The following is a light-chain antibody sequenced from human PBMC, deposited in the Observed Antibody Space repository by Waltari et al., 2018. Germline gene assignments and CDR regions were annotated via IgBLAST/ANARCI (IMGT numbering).Light chain of an antibody. J-gene: IGKJ1*01. CDR2: GAS. V-gene: IGKV3-20*01. CDR3: QHYVRLPAT. CDR1: QSVSRS. Sequence: IVLTQSPGTLSLSPGERATLSCRASQSVSRSLAWYQQKPGQAPKHLIYGASTRATGIPDRVTGSGSGTDFSLTISSLEPEDFAIYFCQHYVRLPATFGQGTKVEIK.